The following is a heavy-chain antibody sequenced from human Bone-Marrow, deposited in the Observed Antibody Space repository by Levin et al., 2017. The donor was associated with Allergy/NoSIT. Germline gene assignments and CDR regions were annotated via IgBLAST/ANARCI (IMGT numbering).Heavy chain of an antibody. J-gene: IGHJ5*01. CDR1: GFTFSSYA. D-gene: IGHD3-9*01. CDR2: ISYDGSKT. CDR3: AKDLSLSTDWPWLDS. Sequence: GGSLRLSCAASGFTFSSYAMHWVRQAPGKGLEWVGFISYDGSKTYYGDAVKGRFTISRDTSRIYMQMTSLRPDDSAVYYCAKDLSLSTDWPWLDSWGQGTRVFVSS. V-gene: IGHV3-30*18.